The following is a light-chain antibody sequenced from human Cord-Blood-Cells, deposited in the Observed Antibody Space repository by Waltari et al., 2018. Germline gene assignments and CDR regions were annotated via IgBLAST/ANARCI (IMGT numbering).Light chain of an antibody. J-gene: IGLJ3*02. CDR1: SSDVGGYNY. Sequence: QSALTQPPSASGSPGQSVTISCTGTSSDVGGYNYVYWYQQHPGKAPKLMSYEVSKRPSGVPDRFAGSKYGNTAARTVSGLQAEDEADYYCSSYAGSNKVFGGGTKLTVL. V-gene: IGLV2-8*01. CDR3: SSYAGSNKV. CDR2: EVS.